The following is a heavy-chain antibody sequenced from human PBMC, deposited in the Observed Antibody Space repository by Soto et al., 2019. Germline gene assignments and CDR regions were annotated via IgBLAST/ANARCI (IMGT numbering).Heavy chain of an antibody. CDR3: ARGGGYSYGYYYGMDV. D-gene: IGHD5-18*01. CDR2: MYNTGST. Sequence: PSETLSLTCTVSGGSISGYYWSWIRQPPGKGLEWIGYMYNTGSTVYNPSFKSRVTISVDTSKNQFSLKLSSVTAADTAVYYCARGGGYSYGYYYGMDVWGQGTTVTVSS. V-gene: IGHV4-59*12. J-gene: IGHJ6*02. CDR1: GGSISGYY.